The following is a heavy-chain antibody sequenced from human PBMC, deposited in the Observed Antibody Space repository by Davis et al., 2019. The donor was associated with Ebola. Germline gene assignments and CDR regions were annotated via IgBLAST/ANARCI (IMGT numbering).Heavy chain of an antibody. CDR2: IYYSGST. J-gene: IGHJ6*03. D-gene: IGHD3-22*01. CDR1: GGSISSYY. Sequence: PSETLSLTCTVSGGSISSYYWSWIRQPPGKGLEWIGYIYYSGSTNYNPSLKSRVTISVDTSKNQFSLKLSSVTAADTAVYYCARLLPHYYMDVWGKGTTVTVSS. V-gene: IGHV4-59*01. CDR3: ARLLPHYYMDV.